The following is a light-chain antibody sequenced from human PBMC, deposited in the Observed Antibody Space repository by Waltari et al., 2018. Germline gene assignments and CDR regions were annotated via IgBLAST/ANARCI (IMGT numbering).Light chain of an antibody. CDR2: AAS. V-gene: IGKV1-8*01. CDR3: QQYYSSPAT. CDR1: QSISSY. J-gene: IGKJ1*01. Sequence: AIRITQSPSSLSASTGDSVTITCRTSQSISSYLAWYQKKPGKAPKVRIYAASTLQSGVTSRISGSGSGTDFNLTISCLQSEDFAIYYCQQYYSSPATFGQGTKVEIK.